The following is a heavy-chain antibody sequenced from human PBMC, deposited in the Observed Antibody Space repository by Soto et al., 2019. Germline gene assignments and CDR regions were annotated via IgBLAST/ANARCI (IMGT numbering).Heavy chain of an antibody. D-gene: IGHD4-17*01. J-gene: IGHJ4*02. CDR3: ARATPSTVVTRFTSED. CDR1: GGSFSGYY. V-gene: IGHV4-34*01. Sequence: SETLSLTCAVYGGSFSGYYWSWIRQPPGKGLEWIGEINHSGSTNYNPSLKSRVTISVDTSKNQFSLKLSSVTAADTAVYYCARATPSTVVTRFTSEDWSQGTLVNVSS. CDR2: INHSGST.